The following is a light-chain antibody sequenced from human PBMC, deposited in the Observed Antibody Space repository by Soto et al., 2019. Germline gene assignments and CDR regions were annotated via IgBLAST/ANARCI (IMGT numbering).Light chain of an antibody. CDR2: KAS. Sequence: DIQMTQSPSTLSASVGDRVTITCRASQSVTTWLAWYQQKPGKAPKLLIYKASNLESGLPSRFTGSGSGTEFTLTISSLQSDDFATSYCQQYSTYPITFGQGTRLESK. CDR3: QQYSTYPIT. J-gene: IGKJ5*01. CDR1: QSVTTW. V-gene: IGKV1-5*03.